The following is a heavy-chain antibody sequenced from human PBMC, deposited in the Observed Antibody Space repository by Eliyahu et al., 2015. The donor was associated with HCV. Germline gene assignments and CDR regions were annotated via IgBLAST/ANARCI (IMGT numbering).Heavy chain of an antibody. V-gene: IGHV3-64D*06. CDR3: VKERTPMTTVTGDAFDI. D-gene: IGHD4-11*01. J-gene: IGHJ3*02. Sequence: EVQLVESGGGLVQPGGSLRLSCSASGFTFSSYAMHWVRQAPGKGLEYVSAISSNGGSTYYADSVKGRFTISRDNSKNTLYLQMSSLRAEDTAVYYCVKERTPMTTVTGDAFDIWGQGTMVTVSS. CDR2: ISSNGGST. CDR1: GFTFSSYA.